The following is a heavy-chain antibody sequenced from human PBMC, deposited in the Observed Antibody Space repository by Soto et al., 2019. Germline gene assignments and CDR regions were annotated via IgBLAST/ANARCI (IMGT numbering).Heavy chain of an antibody. V-gene: IGHV3-21*01. CDR3: ARPHCTSATCYFAWYYYGMDV. CDR2: ISPSGSNK. D-gene: IGHD2-2*01. Sequence: GGSLRLSCAASGFTFSTYSMNWVRQAPGKGLEWVSSISPSGSNKYYTASVKGRFTVSRDNAENSLYLQMNSLRAEDTAVYYCARPHCTSATCYFAWYYYGMDVWGQGTTVTVSS. CDR1: GFTFSTYS. J-gene: IGHJ6*02.